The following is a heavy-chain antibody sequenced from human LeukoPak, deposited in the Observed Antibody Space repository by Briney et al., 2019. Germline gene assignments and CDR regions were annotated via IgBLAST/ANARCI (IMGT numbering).Heavy chain of an antibody. CDR3: ASGWLVRTGRYYYYYMDV. V-gene: IGHV1-8*01. Sequence: ASVKVSCKASGYTFTSYDINWVRQATGQGLEWMGWMNPNSGNTGYAQKFQGRVTITRNTSISTAYMELRRQRSEDTAVYYCASGWLVRTGRYYYYYMDVWGKGTTVTVSS. CDR2: MNPNSGNT. J-gene: IGHJ6*03. D-gene: IGHD6-19*01. CDR1: GYTFTSYD.